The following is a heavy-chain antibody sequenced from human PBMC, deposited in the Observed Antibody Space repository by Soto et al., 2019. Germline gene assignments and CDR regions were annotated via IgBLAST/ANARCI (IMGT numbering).Heavy chain of an antibody. CDR3: ARGALTNYFDY. V-gene: IGHV4-59*01. J-gene: IGHJ4*02. CDR2: IYYSGST. CDR1: GGSISSYY. Sequence: QVQLQESGPGLVKPSETLSLTCTVSGGSISSYYWSWIRQPPGKGLEWIGYIYYSGSTNYNPSLKSRVTISVDTSKNQFSLKLSSVTAADTAVYYCARGALTNYFDYWGQGTLVTVSS.